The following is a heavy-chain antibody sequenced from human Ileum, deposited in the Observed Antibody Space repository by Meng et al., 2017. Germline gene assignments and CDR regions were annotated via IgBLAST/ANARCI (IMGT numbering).Heavy chain of an antibody. CDR3: ARMGSSWSEVFFDY. V-gene: IGHV1-18*01. CDR1: GYTFTSYG. Sequence: ASAQVSCKASGYTFTSYGISWVRHAPGHGLEGMGCISAYNGNTNYAQKLQGRVTMTTDTSTSTAYMELRSLRSDDTAVYYCARMGSSWSEVFFDYWGQGALVTVSS. J-gene: IGHJ4*02. D-gene: IGHD6-13*01. CDR2: ISAYNGNT.